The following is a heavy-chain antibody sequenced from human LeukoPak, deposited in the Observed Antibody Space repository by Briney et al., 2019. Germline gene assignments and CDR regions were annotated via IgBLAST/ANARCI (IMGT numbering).Heavy chain of an antibody. J-gene: IGHJ6*02. CDR2: IDPDGSTT. V-gene: IGHV3-74*01. Sequence: SGGSLRISCPASGFTLSDYWMHWVRQVTGEGLVWVSRIDPDGSTTNYADSVKGRFTTSRDNAKNTLYLQMNSLRAEDTALYYCTRVQAGRSGLMDVWGRGTTVTVSS. CDR3: TRVQAGRSGLMDV. CDR1: GFTLSDYW. D-gene: IGHD2-8*02.